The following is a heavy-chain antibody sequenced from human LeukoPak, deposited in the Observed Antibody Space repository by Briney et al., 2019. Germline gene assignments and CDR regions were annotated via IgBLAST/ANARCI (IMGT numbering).Heavy chain of an antibody. CDR1: GGTFSGYA. Sequence: GSSVKVSCKASGGTFSGYAISWVRQAPGQGLEWMGGIIPIFGTANYAQKFQGRVAITTDESTSTAYMELSSLRSEDTAVYYCAIRYGSGEKYYYYYYMDVWGEGTTVTVSS. CDR3: AIRYGSGEKYYYYYYMDV. J-gene: IGHJ6*03. CDR2: IIPIFGTA. V-gene: IGHV1-69*05. D-gene: IGHD3-10*01.